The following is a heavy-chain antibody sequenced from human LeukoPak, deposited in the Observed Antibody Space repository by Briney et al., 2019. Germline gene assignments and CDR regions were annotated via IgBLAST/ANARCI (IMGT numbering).Heavy chain of an antibody. CDR3: ARSVPYYDILTGSRVYYYGMDV. J-gene: IGHJ6*02. V-gene: IGHV4-59*01. D-gene: IGHD3-9*01. CDR2: IYYSGST. CDR1: GGSISSYY. Sequence: KPSETLSLTCTDSGGSISSYYWSWIRQPPGKGLEWIGYIYYSGSTNYNPSLKSRVTISVDTSKNQFSLKLSSVTAADTAVYYCARSVPYYDILTGSRVYYYGMDVWGQGTTVTVSS.